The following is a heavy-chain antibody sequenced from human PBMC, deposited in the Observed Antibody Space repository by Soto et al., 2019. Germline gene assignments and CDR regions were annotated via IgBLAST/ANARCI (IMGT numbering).Heavy chain of an antibody. Sequence: SGPTLVNPTETLTLTCTVSGFSLSNARMGVSWIRQPPGKALEWLAHIFSNDEKSYSTSLKSRLTISKDTSKSQVVLTMTNMDPVDTVTYYCVRIRGIVNYYYYMDVWGKGTTVTVSS. J-gene: IGHJ6*03. CDR2: IFSNDEK. CDR3: VRIRGIVNYYYYMDV. CDR1: GFSLSNARMG. V-gene: IGHV2-26*01. D-gene: IGHD1-26*01.